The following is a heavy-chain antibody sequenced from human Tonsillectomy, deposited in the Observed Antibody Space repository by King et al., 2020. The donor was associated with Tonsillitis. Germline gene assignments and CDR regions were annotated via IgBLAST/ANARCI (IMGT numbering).Heavy chain of an antibody. V-gene: IGHV3-48*02. J-gene: IGHJ2*01. CDR1: GFTFSSSS. Sequence: VQLVESGGGLVQPGGSLRLSCAASGFTFSSSSVKWVRQAPGKGLEWVSYISSSGTTMYYADSVKGRFTISRDNAKNLLHLQMNSLRDEDTAIYYCASTRLHHCSGSDGFYWYSDLWGRGTLVTVSS. CDR3: ASTRLHHCSGSDGFYWYSDL. D-gene: IGHD2-15*01. CDR2: ISSSGTTM.